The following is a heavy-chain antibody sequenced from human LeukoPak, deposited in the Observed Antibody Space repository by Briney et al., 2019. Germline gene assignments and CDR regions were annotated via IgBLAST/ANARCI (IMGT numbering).Heavy chain of an antibody. CDR2: ISWDGGST. CDR3: ARLGATWYYFDY. V-gene: IGHV3-43D*03. Sequence: PGRSLRLSCAASGFTFDDYAMHWVRQAPGKGLEWVSLISWDGGSTYYADSVKGRFTISRDNSKNSLYLQMNSLRAEDTALYYCARLGATWYYFDYWGQGTLVTVSS. J-gene: IGHJ4*02. CDR1: GFTFDDYA. D-gene: IGHD1-26*01.